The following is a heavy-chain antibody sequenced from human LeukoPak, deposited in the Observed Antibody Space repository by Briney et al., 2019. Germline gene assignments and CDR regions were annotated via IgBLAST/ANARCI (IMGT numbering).Heavy chain of an antibody. J-gene: IGHJ5*02. CDR3: ARVLDHYDSSGYRPYNWFDP. D-gene: IGHD3-22*01. CDR1: EFTFSDYY. CDR2: ISSSGSTI. V-gene: IGHV3-11*01. Sequence: GGSLRLSCAASEFTFSDYYMSWIRQAPGKGLEWVSYISSSGSTIYYADSVKGRFTISRDNAKNSLYLQMNSLRAEDTAVYYCARVLDHYDSSGYRPYNWFDPWGQGTLVTVSS.